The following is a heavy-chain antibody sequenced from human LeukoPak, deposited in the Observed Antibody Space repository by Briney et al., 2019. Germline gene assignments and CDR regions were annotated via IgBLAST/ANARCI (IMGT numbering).Heavy chain of an antibody. CDR3: ARLSKQLTTGNPFDI. J-gene: IGHJ3*02. CDR2: ISYIGST. CDR1: TDSFSSHY. V-gene: IGHV4-59*11. Sequence: SETLSLTCAVSTDSFSSHYWTWIQQPPGKGLEWIGYISYIGSTNYNPSLKSRVTISIDTSKNQFSLKLSSVTAADTAVYYCARLSKQLTTGNPFDIWGQGTMVTFSS. D-gene: IGHD6-13*01.